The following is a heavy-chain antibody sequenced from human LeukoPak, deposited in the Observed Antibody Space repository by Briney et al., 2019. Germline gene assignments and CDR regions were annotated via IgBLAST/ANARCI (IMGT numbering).Heavy chain of an antibody. CDR2: IYYTGST. J-gene: IGHJ4*02. CDR3: ARAGSSWATGYYFDY. Sequence: PSETLSLTCTVSGGSISPYYWTWIRQPPGKGLEWIGSIYYTGSTNYNPSLKSRVTISADTSKNQFSLRLTSVTAADTAVYYCARAGSSWATGYYFDYWGQGTLVTVSS. CDR1: GGSISPYY. D-gene: IGHD6-13*01. V-gene: IGHV4-59*01.